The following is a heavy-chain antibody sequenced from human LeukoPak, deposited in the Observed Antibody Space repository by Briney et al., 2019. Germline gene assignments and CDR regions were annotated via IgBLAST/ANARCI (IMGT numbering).Heavy chain of an antibody. V-gene: IGHV3-21*01. CDR3: VQIRGLGWFDP. CDR1: GFTFSNYA. J-gene: IGHJ5*02. Sequence: PGGSLRLSCAASGFTFSNYAMSWVRQTPGQGLQCISSISSGNSYIYYADSVKGRFTISRGNAKNSLYLQMNNLRVEDTAVYYCVQIRGLGWFDPWGQGSLVTVSS. D-gene: IGHD3-10*01. CDR2: ISSGNSYI.